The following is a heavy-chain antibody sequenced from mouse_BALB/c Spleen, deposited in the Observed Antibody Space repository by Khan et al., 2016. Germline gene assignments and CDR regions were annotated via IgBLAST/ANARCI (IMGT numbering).Heavy chain of an antibody. V-gene: IGHV3-6*02. D-gene: IGHD2-1*01. CDR3: ARRDYGNYVHYFDY. J-gene: IGHJ2*01. CDR2: ISYDGSH. CDR1: GYSITSGYY. Sequence: QLQESGPGLVKPSQSLSLTCSVTGYSITSGYYWNWIRQFPGNKLEWLGYISYDGSHNYNPSLKNRISITRDTSKNQFFLKLNSVTTEDSATFYCARRDYGNYVHYFDYWGQGTTLTVSS.